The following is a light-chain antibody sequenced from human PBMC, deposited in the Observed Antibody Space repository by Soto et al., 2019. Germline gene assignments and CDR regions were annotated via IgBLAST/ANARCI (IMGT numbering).Light chain of an antibody. J-gene: IGKJ1*01. CDR2: KAS. CDR3: QQYNSYLWT. V-gene: IGKV1-5*03. Sequence: DVQMTQSPSTLSASVGDRVTITCRASQSVSIWLAWYQQKPGKAPKLLIYKASSLESGVPSRFRGSGSGAEFTLTISSLQPDDFATYYCQQYNSYLWTFGQGTKVEIK. CDR1: QSVSIW.